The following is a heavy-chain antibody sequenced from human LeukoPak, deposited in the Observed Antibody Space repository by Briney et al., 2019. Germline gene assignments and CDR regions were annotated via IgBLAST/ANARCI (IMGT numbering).Heavy chain of an antibody. D-gene: IGHD4-17*01. CDR2: IKPDGSDK. CDR3: AKLPYGDYNHH. J-gene: IGHJ5*02. Sequence: GESLTLSCAASGFTFSSHWMSWVRQAQGKGLEWVANIKPDGSDKYYVDSVKGRFTISRDNAKNSLYLQMNSLRAEDTAVYYCAKLPYGDYNHHWGQGTLVTVSS. V-gene: IGHV3-7*05. CDR1: GFTFSSHW.